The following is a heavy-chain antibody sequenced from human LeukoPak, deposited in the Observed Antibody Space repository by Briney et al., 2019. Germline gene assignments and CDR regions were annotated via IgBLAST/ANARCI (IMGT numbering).Heavy chain of an antibody. CDR1: GYSFTSYW. J-gene: IGHJ4*02. Sequence: GESLKIPLKGLGYSFTSYWIGWVPQMPGKGLGWVVIIYPGDSDTRYSPSLQGQVTISADKSISNAYLQWSSLKASDTAMYYCARRVHGDYADHFYYWGQGTLVIVSS. D-gene: IGHD4-17*01. V-gene: IGHV5-51*01. CDR2: IYPGDSDT. CDR3: ARRVHGDYADHFYY.